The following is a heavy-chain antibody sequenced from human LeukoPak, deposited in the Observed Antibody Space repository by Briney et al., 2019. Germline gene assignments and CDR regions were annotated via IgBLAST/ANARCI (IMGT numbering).Heavy chain of an antibody. Sequence: GGSLRLSCAASGFTFDDYAMHWVRQAPGKGLVWVSRINSDGSSTSYADSVKGRFTISRDNAKNTLYLQMNSLRAEDTAVYYCARVGNYYDSSGYYYWGQGTLVTVSS. J-gene: IGHJ4*02. V-gene: IGHV3-74*01. CDR3: ARVGNYYDSSGYYY. D-gene: IGHD3-22*01. CDR1: GFTFDDYA. CDR2: INSDGSST.